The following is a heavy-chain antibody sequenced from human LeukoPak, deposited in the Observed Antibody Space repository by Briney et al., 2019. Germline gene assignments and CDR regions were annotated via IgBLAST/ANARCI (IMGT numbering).Heavy chain of an antibody. Sequence: GGSLRLSCTVSGFTVSSNSMSWVRQAPGKGLEWVSFIYSDNTHYSDSVKGRFTISRDNAKNSLYLQMNSLRTEDTAVYYCVRDGSSWGNFYYRGQGTLVSGFS. CDR2: IYSDNT. CDR1: GFTVSSNS. D-gene: IGHD3-16*01. V-gene: IGHV3-53*01. J-gene: IGHJ4*01. CDR3: VRDGSSWGNFYY.